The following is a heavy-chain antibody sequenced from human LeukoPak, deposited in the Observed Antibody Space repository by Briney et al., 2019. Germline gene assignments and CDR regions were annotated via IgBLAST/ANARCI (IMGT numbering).Heavy chain of an antibody. CDR1: GFTFSSYS. CDR2: ISSSSYI. D-gene: IGHD2-2*01. V-gene: IGHV3-21*01. CDR3: ARGQYQLLHDY. Sequence: GGXLRLSXXASGFTFSSYSMNWVRQAPGKGLEWVSSISSSSYIYYADSVKGRFTISRDNAKNSLYLQMNSLRAEDTAVYYCARGQYQLLHDYWGQGTLVTVSS. J-gene: IGHJ4*02.